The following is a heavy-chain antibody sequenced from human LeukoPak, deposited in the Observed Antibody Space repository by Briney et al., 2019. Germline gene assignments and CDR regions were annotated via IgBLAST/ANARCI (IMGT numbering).Heavy chain of an antibody. J-gene: IGHJ4*02. CDR3: AKPARVVVPAAMNLFAY. D-gene: IGHD2-2*01. CDR1: GFTFSSYG. V-gene: IGHV3-30*18. Sequence: GGSLRLSCAASGFTFSSYGMHWVRQAPAKGLEWVAVISYDGSNKYYADSVKGRFTISRDNSKNTLYLQMNSLRAEDTAVYYCAKPARVVVPAAMNLFAYWGQGTLVTVSS. CDR2: ISYDGSNK.